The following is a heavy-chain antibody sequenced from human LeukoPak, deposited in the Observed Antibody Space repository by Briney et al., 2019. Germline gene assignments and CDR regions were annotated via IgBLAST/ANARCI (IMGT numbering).Heavy chain of an antibody. V-gene: IGHV4-59*04. D-gene: IGHD3-9*01. CDR1: GDSISRHR. J-gene: IGHJ4*02. CDR2: IYYTGST. Sequence: SETLSLTCTVSGDSISRHRWNWIRQPPGKGLQWIGNIYYTGSTYYNPSLNSRVTMSVDTSQNQFSLKMASVTAADTAVYYCARLSKGRYFDYIFDYWGQGTLVTVSS. CDR3: ARLSKGRYFDYIFDY.